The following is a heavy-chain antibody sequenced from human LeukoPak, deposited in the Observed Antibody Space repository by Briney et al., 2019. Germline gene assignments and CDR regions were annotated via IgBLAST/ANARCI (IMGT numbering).Heavy chain of an antibody. CDR2: IWYDGSNK. CDR3: AREVAAADFDY. Sequence: HSGRSLRLSCAASGFTFSSYGMHWVCQAPGKGLEWVAVIWYDGSNKYYADSVKGRFTISRDNSKNTLYLQMNSLRAEDTAVYYCAREVAAADFDYWGQGTLVTVSS. D-gene: IGHD6-13*01. CDR1: GFTFSSYG. J-gene: IGHJ4*02. V-gene: IGHV3-33*01.